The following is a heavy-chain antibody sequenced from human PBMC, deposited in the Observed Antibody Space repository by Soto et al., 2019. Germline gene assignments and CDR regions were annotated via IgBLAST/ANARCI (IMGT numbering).Heavy chain of an antibody. CDR1: GFTFSDYY. V-gene: IGHV3-11*01. Sequence: QVQLVESGGGLVKPGGSPRLSCAASGFTFSDYYMSWIRQAPGKGLEWVSYISSGSRIYYADSVKGRFTISRDNAKNSLYLQMKSLRAEDTAVYYCARDWNSWRQWLVLPLVPTLGYWGQGTLVTVSS. CDR3: ARDWNSWRQWLVLPLVPTLGY. CDR2: ISSGSRI. J-gene: IGHJ4*02. D-gene: IGHD6-19*01.